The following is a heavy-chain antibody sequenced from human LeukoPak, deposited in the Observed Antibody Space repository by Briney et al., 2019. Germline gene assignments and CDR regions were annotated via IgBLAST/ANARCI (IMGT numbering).Heavy chain of an antibody. Sequence: PGGSLRLSCAASGFTFSSYGMHWVRRAPGKGLEWVAVISYDGSNKYYADSVKGRFTISRDNSKNTLYLQMSSLRPEDTAIYYCVRYSNSCYDPWGQGTLVTVSS. V-gene: IGHV3-30*03. CDR2: ISYDGSNK. J-gene: IGHJ5*02. D-gene: IGHD2-2*01. CDR3: VRYSNSCYDP. CDR1: GFTFSSYG.